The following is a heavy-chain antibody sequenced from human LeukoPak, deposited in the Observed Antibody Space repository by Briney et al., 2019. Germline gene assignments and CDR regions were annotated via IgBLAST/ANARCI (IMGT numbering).Heavy chain of an antibody. Sequence: SETLSLNCTVSGGSISSSSYYWGWIRQPPGKGLEWIGSIYYSGSTYYNPSLKSRVTISVDTSKNHFSLKLSSVPAADTAVYYCARDSMVRGVTLPDYWGQGTLVTVSS. J-gene: IGHJ4*02. V-gene: IGHV4-39*07. CDR3: ARDSMVRGVTLPDY. CDR2: IYYSGST. D-gene: IGHD3-10*01. CDR1: GGSISSSSYY.